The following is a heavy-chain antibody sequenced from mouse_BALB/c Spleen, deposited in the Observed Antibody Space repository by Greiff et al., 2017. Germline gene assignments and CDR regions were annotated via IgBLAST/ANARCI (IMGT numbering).Heavy chain of an antibody. V-gene: IGHV5-6-5*01. CDR2: ISSGGST. D-gene: IGHD2-10*01. CDR1: GFTFSSYA. CDR3: ASPSYGNSFAY. Sequence: EVKLMESGGGLVKPGGSLKLSCAASGFTFSSYAMSWVRQTPEKRLEWVASISSGGSTYYPDSVKGRFTISRDNARNILYLQMSSLRSEDTAMYYCASPSYGNSFAYWGQGTLVTVSA. J-gene: IGHJ3*01.